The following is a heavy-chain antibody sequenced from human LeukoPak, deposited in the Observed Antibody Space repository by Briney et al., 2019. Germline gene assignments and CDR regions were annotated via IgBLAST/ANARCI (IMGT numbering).Heavy chain of an antibody. J-gene: IGHJ4*02. CDR1: GFTFSSYS. Sequence: GGSLRLSCAASGFTFSSYSMNWVRQAPGKGLEWVAVISYHGRNTYYADSVKGRFTISRDNSKNTLYLQMNSLRGEDTAVYYCARVIDRSGWSIDYWGQGTLVTVSS. CDR2: ISYHGRNT. CDR3: ARVIDRSGWSIDY. V-gene: IGHV3-30*03. D-gene: IGHD6-19*01.